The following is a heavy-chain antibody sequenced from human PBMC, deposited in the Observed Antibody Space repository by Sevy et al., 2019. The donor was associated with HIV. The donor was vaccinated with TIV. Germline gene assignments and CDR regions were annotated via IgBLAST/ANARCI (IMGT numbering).Heavy chain of an antibody. CDR3: ATSTYYYDSSGYPAPITYYYYGMDV. CDR2: FDPEDGET. Sequence: ASVKVSCKVSGYTLTELSMHWVRQAPGKGLEWMGGFDPEDGETIYAQKFQGRVTMTEDTSTDTAYMELSSLRSEDTAVYYCATSTYYYDSSGYPAPITYYYYGMDVWGQGTTVTVSS. D-gene: IGHD3-22*01. J-gene: IGHJ6*02. V-gene: IGHV1-24*01. CDR1: GYTLTELS.